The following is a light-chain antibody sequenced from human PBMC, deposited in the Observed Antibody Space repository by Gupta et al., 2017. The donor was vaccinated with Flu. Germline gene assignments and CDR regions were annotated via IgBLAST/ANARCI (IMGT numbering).Light chain of an antibody. Sequence: PSSVWASLRGSVTITCGGRQMISGGMFWYQQKPANPPPLLIYYAASVESGVPSRFSGRGCGTEFTLLISGRQAEDASTYYCQHHNRTSWTFGQGTKVEIK. CDR1: QMISGG. V-gene: IGKV1-5*03. CDR2: YAA. J-gene: IGKJ1*01. CDR3: QHHNRTSWT.